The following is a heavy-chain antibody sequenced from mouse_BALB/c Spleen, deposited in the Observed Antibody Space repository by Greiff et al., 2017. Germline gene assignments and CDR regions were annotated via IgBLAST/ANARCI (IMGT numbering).Heavy chain of an antibody. CDR1: GYTFTSYW. V-gene: IGHV1S127*01. Sequence: QVQLKQSGAELVKPGASVKMSCKASGYTFTSYWMHWVKQRPGQGLEWIGVIDPSDSYTSYNQKFKGKATLTVDTSSSTAYMQLSSLTSEDSAVYYCTRWVRQRDTTTGWYFDVWGAGTTVTVSS. CDR3: TRWVRQRDTTTGWYFDV. J-gene: IGHJ1*01. CDR2: IDPSDSYT. D-gene: IGHD2-14*01.